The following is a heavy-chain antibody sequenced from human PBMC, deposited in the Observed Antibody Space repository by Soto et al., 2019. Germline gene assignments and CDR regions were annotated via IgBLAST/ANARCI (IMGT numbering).Heavy chain of an antibody. D-gene: IGHD4-17*01. Sequence: QVQLQESGPGLVKPSETLSLTCTVSGGSISSYYWSWIRQPPGKGLEWIGYIYYSGSTNYNPSLKSRVTISVDTSKNQFSLKLSSVTAADTAVYYCARGRDYGVHFDYWGQGTLVTVSS. V-gene: IGHV4-59*01. CDR2: IYYSGST. J-gene: IGHJ4*02. CDR3: ARGRDYGVHFDY. CDR1: GGSISSYY.